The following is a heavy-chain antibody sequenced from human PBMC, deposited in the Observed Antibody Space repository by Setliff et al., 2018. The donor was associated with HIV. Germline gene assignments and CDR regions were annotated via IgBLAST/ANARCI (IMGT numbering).Heavy chain of an antibody. CDR2: IDSDGSGI. V-gene: IGHV3-74*01. D-gene: IGHD6-19*01. J-gene: IGHJ4*02. Sequence: PGGSLRLSCTASGFNFNSSWMHWVRQGPGKGLVWVSRIDSDGSGISYADIVKGRFTISRDNAKNTLYLQMNSLRPEDAAVYYCAMSPYSSGLFDYWGQGTLVTVSS. CDR3: AMSPYSSGLFDY. CDR1: GFNFNSSW.